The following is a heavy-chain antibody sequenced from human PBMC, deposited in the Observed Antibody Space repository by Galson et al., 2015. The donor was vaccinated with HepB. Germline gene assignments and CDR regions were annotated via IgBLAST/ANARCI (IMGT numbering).Heavy chain of an antibody. J-gene: IGHJ6*02. V-gene: IGHV3-30*04. CDR1: GFTFSSYV. Sequence: SLRLSCAASGFTFSSYVMHWVRQAPGKGLEWVAVISYDGSNKYYADSVKGRFTISRDSSKNTLYLQMNSLRAEDTAVYYCARDRRRLRYGMDVWGQGTTVTVSS. CDR3: ARDRRRLRYGMDV. CDR2: ISYDGSNK.